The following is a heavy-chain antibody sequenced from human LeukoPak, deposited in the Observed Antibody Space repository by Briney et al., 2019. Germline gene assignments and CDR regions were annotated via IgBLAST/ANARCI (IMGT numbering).Heavy chain of an antibody. Sequence: SETLSLTCTVSGYSISSGYYWGWIRQPPGKGLEWIGSIYHSGSTYYNPSLKSRVTISVDTSKNQFSLKLSSVTAADTAVYYCARGSYGYIYYFDYWGQGTLVTVSS. D-gene: IGHD5-18*01. CDR2: IYHSGST. CDR1: GYSISSGYY. CDR3: ARGSYGYIYYFDY. V-gene: IGHV4-38-2*02. J-gene: IGHJ4*02.